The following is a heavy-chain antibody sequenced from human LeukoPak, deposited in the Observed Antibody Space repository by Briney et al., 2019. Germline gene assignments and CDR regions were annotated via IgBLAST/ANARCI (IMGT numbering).Heavy chain of an antibody. J-gene: IGHJ4*02. CDR2: ISYDGSVK. V-gene: IGHV3-30*18. CDR1: GFSFSSYG. CDR3: AKGRGGDYSYGSYYFDQ. Sequence: GGSLRLSCAVSGFSFSSYGMHWVRQAPGKGLEWVAVISYDGSVKYYADSVKGRFTISRDNPKNTLYLQMNSLGAEDTAVYYCAKGRGGDYSYGSYYFDQWGQGTLVTVSS. D-gene: IGHD5-18*01.